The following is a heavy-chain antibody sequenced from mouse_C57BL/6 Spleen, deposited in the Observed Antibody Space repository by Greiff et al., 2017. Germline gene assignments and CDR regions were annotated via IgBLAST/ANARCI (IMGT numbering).Heavy chain of an antibody. D-gene: IGHD2-3*01. CDR2: INYDGSST. CDR3: ARVRDGYDY. Sequence: DVKLVESEGGLVQPGSSMKLSCTASGFTFSDYYMAWVRQVPEKGLEWVANINYDGSSTYYLDSLKSRFIISRDNAKNILYLQMSSLKSEDTATYYCARVRDGYDYWGQGTTLTVSS. CDR1: GFTFSDYY. J-gene: IGHJ2*01. V-gene: IGHV5-16*01.